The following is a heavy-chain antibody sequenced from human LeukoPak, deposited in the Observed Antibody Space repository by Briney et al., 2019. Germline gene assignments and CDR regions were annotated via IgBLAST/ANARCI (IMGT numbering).Heavy chain of an antibody. V-gene: IGHV3-53*01. Sequence: GGSLRLSCAASGFTFSSYSMNWFRLAPGKGLEWVSVLYTGGIRYYAGFVRGRFTISRDDSKNTLYLQMNNLRAEDTAIYYCTKMFTKDNWYGGPDYWGQGTLVTVSS. J-gene: IGHJ4*02. CDR2: LYTGGIR. CDR1: GFTFSSYS. D-gene: IGHD2-8*01. CDR3: TKMFTKDNWYGGPDY.